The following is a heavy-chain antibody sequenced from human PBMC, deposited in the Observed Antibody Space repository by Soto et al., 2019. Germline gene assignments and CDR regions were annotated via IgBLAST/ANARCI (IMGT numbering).Heavy chain of an antibody. D-gene: IGHD2-2*01. Sequence: SETLSLTCTVSGGSISSSSYYWGWIRQPPGKGLEWIGSIYYSGSTYYNPSLKSRVTISVDTSKNQFSLKLSSVTAADTAVYYCARQCSSTSCYFYYGMDVWGQGTTVTVSS. V-gene: IGHV4-39*01. CDR3: ARQCSSTSCYFYYGMDV. CDR1: GGSISSSSYY. CDR2: IYYSGST. J-gene: IGHJ6*02.